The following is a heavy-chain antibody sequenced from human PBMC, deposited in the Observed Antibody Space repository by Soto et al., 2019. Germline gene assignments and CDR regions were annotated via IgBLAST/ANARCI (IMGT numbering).Heavy chain of an antibody. J-gene: IGHJ3*02. CDR1: GGSISSGGYY. V-gene: IGHV4-31*03. Sequence: QVQLQESGPGLVKPSQTLSLTYTVSGGSISSGGYYWSWIRQHPGKGLEWIGYIYYSGSTYYNPSLKSRVTISVDTSKNQFSLKLSSVTAADTAVYYCARDPINDYGSIHDAFDIWGQGTMVTVSS. D-gene: IGHD4-17*01. CDR3: ARDPINDYGSIHDAFDI. CDR2: IYYSGST.